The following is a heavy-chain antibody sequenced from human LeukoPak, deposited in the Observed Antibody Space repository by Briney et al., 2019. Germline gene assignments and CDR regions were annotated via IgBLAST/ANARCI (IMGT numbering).Heavy chain of an antibody. CDR3: ARAGASSGYSDY. CDR2: INHSGST. V-gene: IGHV4-34*01. D-gene: IGHD3-22*01. J-gene: IGHJ4*02. Sequence: SETLSLTCAVYGGSFSGYYWSWIRQPPGKGLEWIGEINHSGSTNYNPSLKSRVTISVDTSKNQFSLKVTSVTAADTAVYYCARAGASSGYSDYWSQGILVTVSS. CDR1: GGSFSGYY.